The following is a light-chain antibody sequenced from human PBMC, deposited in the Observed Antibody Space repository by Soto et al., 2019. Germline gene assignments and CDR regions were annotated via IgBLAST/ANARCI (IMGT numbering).Light chain of an antibody. CDR1: INDVGGYNY. V-gene: IGLV2-14*01. J-gene: IGLJ7*01. CDR2: EVT. CDR3: SSYTITSTCV. Sequence: QSALTQPASVSGSPGQSITISCTGTINDVGGYNYVSWYQHHPAKAPKLMIYEVTNRPSGVSDRFSGSKSGNTASLTISGLQAEDEADYYCSSYTITSTCVFGGGTQLTVL.